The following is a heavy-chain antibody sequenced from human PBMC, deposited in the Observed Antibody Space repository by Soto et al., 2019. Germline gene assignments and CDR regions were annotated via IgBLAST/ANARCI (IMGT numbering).Heavy chain of an antibody. Sequence: GGSLRLSCAASGFTFSSYSMNWVRQAPGKGLEWVSSISSSSSYIYYADSVKGRFTISRDNAKNSLYLQMNSLRAEDTAVYYCAGDRLGVAGRAYRDSRAFDIWGQGTMVTVSS. J-gene: IGHJ3*02. CDR2: ISSSSSYI. V-gene: IGHV3-21*01. CDR1: GFTFSSYS. CDR3: AGDRLGVAGRAYRDSRAFDI. D-gene: IGHD2-8*02.